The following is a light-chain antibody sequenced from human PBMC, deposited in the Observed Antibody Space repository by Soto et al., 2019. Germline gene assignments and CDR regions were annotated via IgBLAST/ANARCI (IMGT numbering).Light chain of an antibody. CDR2: GNS. V-gene: IGLV1-40*01. J-gene: IGLJ1*01. Sequence: QSVLTQPPSVSGAPGQRVTISCTGSSSNIGAGYDVHWYQQLPGTAPKLLIYGNSNRPSGVPDRFSGSKSGTSASLAITGLQAEDEPDYYCQAYDSSLSGSNVFGTGTKLTVL. CDR3: QAYDSSLSGSNV. CDR1: SSNIGAGYD.